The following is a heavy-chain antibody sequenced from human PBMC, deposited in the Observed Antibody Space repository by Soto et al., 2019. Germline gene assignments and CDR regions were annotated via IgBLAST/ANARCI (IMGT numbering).Heavy chain of an antibody. D-gene: IGHD3-22*01. J-gene: IGHJ3*02. CDR2: IYYSGST. Sequence: QVQLQESGPGLVKPSQTLSLTCTVSGGSISSGGYYWSWIRQHPGKGLEWIGYIYYSGSTYYNPSLKSRVTISVDTSKNQFSLKLSSVTAADTAVYYCARDSTSTYYDSSGYYSRAFDIWGQGTMVTVSS. CDR1: GGSISSGGYY. V-gene: IGHV4-31*03. CDR3: ARDSTSTYYDSSGYYSRAFDI.